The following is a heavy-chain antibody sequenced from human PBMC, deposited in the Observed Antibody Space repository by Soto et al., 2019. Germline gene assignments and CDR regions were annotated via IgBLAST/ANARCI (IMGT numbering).Heavy chain of an antibody. CDR3: ARDSTTVVTPEDYYYGMDV. D-gene: IGHD4-17*01. Sequence: ASVKVSCKASGYTFTGYYMHWVRQAPGQGLEWMGWINPNSGGTNYAQKFQGWVTMTRDTSISTAYMELSRLRSDDTAVYYCARDSTTVVTPEDYYYGMDVWGQGTTVTVSS. J-gene: IGHJ6*02. CDR2: INPNSGGT. V-gene: IGHV1-2*04. CDR1: GYTFTGYY.